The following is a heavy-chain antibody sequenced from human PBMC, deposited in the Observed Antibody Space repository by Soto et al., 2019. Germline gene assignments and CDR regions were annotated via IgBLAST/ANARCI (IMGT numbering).Heavy chain of an antibody. J-gene: IGHJ5*02. CDR2: IYPGGVNI. CDR3: ARDQSWQDLVWGFDP. V-gene: IGHV1-46*03. D-gene: IGHD3-16*01. Sequence: ASVKVSCKAIGYSFTSHYMHWVRQAPGQGLEWMGTIYPGGVNIGYAQKFKGRVTMTKDTSTSTVYMELNSLTSEDTAVYYCARDQSWQDLVWGFDPWGQGTLVTVSS. CDR1: GYSFTSHY.